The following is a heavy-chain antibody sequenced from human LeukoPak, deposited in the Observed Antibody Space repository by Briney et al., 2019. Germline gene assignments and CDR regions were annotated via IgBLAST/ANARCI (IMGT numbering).Heavy chain of an antibody. CDR1: GFTFSYCY. CDR3: ARDVGVYGDYLGPEDY. Sequence: GGSLRLSCAASGFTFSYCYMSWIRLAPGTGLDWVSYISSCGITIYYADSVKGRFTISRDNAKNSLSLQRNSLRAEDTALYYCARDVGVYGDYLGPEDYWGQGTLVTVSS. V-gene: IGHV3-11*01. J-gene: IGHJ4*02. D-gene: IGHD4-17*01. CDR2: ISSCGITI.